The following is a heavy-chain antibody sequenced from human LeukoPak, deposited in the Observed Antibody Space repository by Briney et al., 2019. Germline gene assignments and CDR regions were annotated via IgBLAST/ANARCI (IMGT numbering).Heavy chain of an antibody. CDR3: ARGPKGKYYFDY. J-gene: IGHJ4*02. CDR2: INQDGSAK. Sequence: GGSLRLSCTASAFTFSNYWMSWVRQAPGKGLEWVASINQDGSAKDSVHSVEGRFIISRDNVKNSLYLQMNSLRAEDTAVYYCARGPKGKYYFDYWGQGTLVTVSS. CDR1: AFTFSNYW. V-gene: IGHV3-7*03.